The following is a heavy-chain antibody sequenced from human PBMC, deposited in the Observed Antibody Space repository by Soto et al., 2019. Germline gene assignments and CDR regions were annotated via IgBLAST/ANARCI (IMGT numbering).Heavy chain of an antibody. V-gene: IGHV3-23*01. J-gene: IGHJ3*02. CDR1: GFMFSTYA. CDR2: IDQSGGTA. D-gene: IGHD4-17*01. Sequence: RSSLRLSWVASGFMFSTYAMNWVRQAPGKGLELVASIDQSGGTAYYAESVRGRFAISRDNSINTLFLQMSSLRAEDTALYYCAHPPGYGVFDAVDIWGHGTIVTVSS. CDR3: AHPPGYGVFDAVDI.